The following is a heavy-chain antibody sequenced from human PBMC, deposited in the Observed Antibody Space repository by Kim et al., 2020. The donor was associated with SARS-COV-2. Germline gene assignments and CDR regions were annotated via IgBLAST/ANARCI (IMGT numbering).Heavy chain of an antibody. CDR1: GFTFSSYS. CDR3: ARSGYSSSWYVGY. CDR2: ISSSSSYI. J-gene: IGHJ4*02. V-gene: IGHV3-21*01. Sequence: GGSLRLSCAASGFTFSSYSMNWVRQAPGKGLEWVSSISSSSSYIYYADSVKGRFTISRDNAKNSLYLQMNSLRAEDTAVYYCARSGYSSSWYVGYWGQGTLVTVSS. D-gene: IGHD6-13*01.